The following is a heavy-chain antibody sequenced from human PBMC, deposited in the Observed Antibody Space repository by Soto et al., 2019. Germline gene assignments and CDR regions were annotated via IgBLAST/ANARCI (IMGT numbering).Heavy chain of an antibody. CDR1: GGSFSGYT. CDR2: IVPMVGRT. CDR3: ALDSGSDVFDI. Sequence: QVQLVQSGAEVKKTGSSVKVSCKASGGSFSGYTISWVRQAPGQGLEWMGRIVPMVGRTIYAQKFQGRVAISADKSTTTAYMDLSNLASEDTAMYYCALDSGSDVFDIWGQGTLVTVSS. D-gene: IGHD3-10*01. V-gene: IGHV1-69*02. J-gene: IGHJ3*02.